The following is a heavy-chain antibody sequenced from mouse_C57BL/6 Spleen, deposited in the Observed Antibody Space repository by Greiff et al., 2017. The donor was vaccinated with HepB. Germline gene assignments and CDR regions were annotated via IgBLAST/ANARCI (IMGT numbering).Heavy chain of an antibody. CDR3: ARSLYYGNYPSYAMDY. D-gene: IGHD2-1*01. CDR2: IYPSDSET. CDR1: GYTFTSYW. V-gene: IGHV1-61*01. Sequence: VQLQQPGAELVRPGSSVKLSCKASGYTFTSYWMDWVKQRPGQGLEWIGNIYPSDSETHYNQKFKDKATLTVDKSSSTAYMQLSSLTSEDSAVYYCARSLYYGNYPSYAMDYWGQGTSVTVSS. J-gene: IGHJ4*01.